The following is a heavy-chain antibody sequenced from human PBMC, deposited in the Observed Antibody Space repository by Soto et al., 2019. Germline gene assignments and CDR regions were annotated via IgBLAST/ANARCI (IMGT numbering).Heavy chain of an antibody. J-gene: IGHJ6*02. CDR2: IDTSDSYT. CDR1: GYSFTSYW. CDR3: ASNKTWHHHYGMDX. Sequence: PGESLKISWKGSGYSFTSYWISWVRQMPGKGMEWMGRIDTSDSYTNYSPSFQGHITIQADKSITTAYLQWSSLKASDTAMYYCASNKTWHHHYGMDXWGQGTTVPVS. V-gene: IGHV5-10-1*01.